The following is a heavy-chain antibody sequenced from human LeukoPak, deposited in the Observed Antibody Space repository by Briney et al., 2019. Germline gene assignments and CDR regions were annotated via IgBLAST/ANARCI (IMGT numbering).Heavy chain of an antibody. J-gene: IGHJ4*02. D-gene: IGHD3-22*01. Sequence: ASVKVSCTASGYTFTGYFMHWVRQAPGQGLEWMGWINPNSGDTNYAQKFQGRVTMTRDTPISTAYMELSRLRSDDTAVYYCARDERYDSSGYPFDYWGQGTLVTVSS. CDR3: ARDERYDSSGYPFDY. CDR2: INPNSGDT. CDR1: GYTFTGYF. V-gene: IGHV1-2*02.